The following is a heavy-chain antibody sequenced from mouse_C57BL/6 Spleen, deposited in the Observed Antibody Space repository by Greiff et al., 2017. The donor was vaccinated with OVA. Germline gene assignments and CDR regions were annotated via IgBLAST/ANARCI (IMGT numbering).Heavy chain of an antibody. CDR3: ARGGLGFSYYYASDY. CDR1: GYAFSSSW. D-gene: IGHD4-1*01. CDR2: IYSGDGDT. V-gene: IGHV1-82*01. Sequence: VQLQQSGPELVKPGASVKISCTASGYAFSSSWMNWVKQRPGKGLEWIGQIYSGDGDTNYNGKFKGKATLTADKSSSTAYMQLSSLSSEDSTVYFCARGGLGFSYYYASDYWGQGTSLTVSS. J-gene: IGHJ4*01.